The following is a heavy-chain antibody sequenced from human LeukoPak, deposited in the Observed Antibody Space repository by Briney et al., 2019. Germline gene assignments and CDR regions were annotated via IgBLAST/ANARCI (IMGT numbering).Heavy chain of an antibody. V-gene: IGHV4-61*01. CDR2: IHFSGSTKST. J-gene: IGHJ4*02. CDR1: GASISSGNYY. CDR3: AREGDTYYDFWSGYYHNYFDY. Sequence: SETLSLTCTVSGASISSGNYYWSWIRQPPGKGLEWIGYIHFSGSTKSTNYNPSLKSRVTISVDTSKNQFSLKLSSVTAADTAVYYCAREGDTYYDFWSGYYHNYFDYWGQGTLVTVSS. D-gene: IGHD3-3*01.